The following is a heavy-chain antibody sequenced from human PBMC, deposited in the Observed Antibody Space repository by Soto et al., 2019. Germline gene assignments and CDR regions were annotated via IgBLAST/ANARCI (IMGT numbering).Heavy chain of an antibody. CDR2: ISYDGSNK. CDR1: GFTFSSYA. D-gene: IGHD3-9*01. CDR3: ARDLARYFDWLFSYYGMDV. V-gene: IGHV3-30-3*01. Sequence: QVQLVESGGGVVQPGRSLRLSCAASGFTFSSYAMHWVRQAPGKGLEWVAVISYDGSNKYYADSVKGRFTISRDNSKNTLYLQMNSLRAEDTAVYYFARDLARYFDWLFSYYGMDVWGQGTTVTVSS. J-gene: IGHJ6*02.